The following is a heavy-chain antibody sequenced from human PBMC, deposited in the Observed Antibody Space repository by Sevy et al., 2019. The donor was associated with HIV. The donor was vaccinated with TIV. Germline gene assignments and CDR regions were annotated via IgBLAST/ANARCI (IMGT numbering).Heavy chain of an antibody. CDR1: GGYMSSYY. D-gene: IGHD3-10*01. CDR3: AAGELFGYMDV. J-gene: IGHJ6*03. V-gene: IGHV4-59*01. Sequence: SETLSLTCTVSGGYMSSYYWSWIRQPPGKGLEWIGYIYYSGSTNYNPSLKSRVTISVDTSKNQYFLKLSSVTAADTAMYYCAAGELFGYMDVWGKGATVTVSS. CDR2: IYYSGST.